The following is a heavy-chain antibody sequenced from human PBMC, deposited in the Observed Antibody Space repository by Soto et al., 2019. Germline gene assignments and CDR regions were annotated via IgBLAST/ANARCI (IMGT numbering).Heavy chain of an antibody. CDR1: GFTFSSYW. CDR2: INSDGSST. D-gene: IGHD3-10*01. CDR3: ARGVWFGELLPTPFDY. Sequence: GGSLRLSCAASGFTFSSYWMHWVRQAPGKGLVWVSRINSDGSSTSYADSVKGRFTISRDNAKNTLYLQMNSLRAEDTAVYYCARGVWFGELLPTPFDYWGQGTLVTVSS. J-gene: IGHJ4*02. V-gene: IGHV3-74*01.